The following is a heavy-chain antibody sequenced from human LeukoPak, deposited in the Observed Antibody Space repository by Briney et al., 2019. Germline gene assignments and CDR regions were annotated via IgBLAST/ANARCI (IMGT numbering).Heavy chain of an antibody. CDR1: GFTFSGFG. CDR2: IWYDGSNK. V-gene: IGHV3-33*01. J-gene: IGHJ4*02. Sequence: GKSLRLSCAASGFTFSGFGMHWVRQALGKGLEWVAVIWYDGSNKYYADSVKGRFTISRDNPKNTLYVQMNSLRAEDTAVYYCARGRGADYGGNSGYFDYWGQGTLVTVSS. D-gene: IGHD4-23*01. CDR3: ARGRGADYGGNSGYFDY.